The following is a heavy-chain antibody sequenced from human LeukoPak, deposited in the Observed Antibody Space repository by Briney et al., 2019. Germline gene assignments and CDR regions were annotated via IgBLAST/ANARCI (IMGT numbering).Heavy chain of an antibody. CDR3: ARSSAVAGTVTWFDY. CDR2: IYPGDSDT. J-gene: IGHJ4*02. Sequence: GESLKISCKGSGYSFTSYWIGWVRQMPGKGLELIGIIYPGDSDTRYSPSFQGQVTISADKSISTAYLQWSSLKASDTAMYYCARSSAVAGTVTWFDYWGQGTLVTVSS. D-gene: IGHD6-19*01. V-gene: IGHV5-51*01. CDR1: GYSFTSYW.